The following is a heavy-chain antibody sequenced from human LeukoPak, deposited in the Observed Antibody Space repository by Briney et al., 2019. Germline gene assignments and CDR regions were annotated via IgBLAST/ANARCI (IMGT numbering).Heavy chain of an antibody. V-gene: IGHV4-34*01. CDR3: ARMTTGHDY. CDR2: VNHSGYT. CDR1: GTSFSSYY. J-gene: IGHJ4*02. Sequence: SETLSPTCGVSGTSFSSYYWSWIRQTPGKGLEWIGEVNHSGYTNMNPSLKSRVTISVDASKNQFSLRMNTVTAADTAVYFCARMTTGHDYWGQGTLVTVSS. D-gene: IGHD4-17*01.